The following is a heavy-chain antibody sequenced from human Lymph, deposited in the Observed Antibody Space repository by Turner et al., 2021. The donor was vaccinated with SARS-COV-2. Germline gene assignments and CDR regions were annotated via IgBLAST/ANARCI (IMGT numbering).Heavy chain of an antibody. Sequence: QVQLVQSGAEVKEPGASVKVSCKASGYTFTGYYMHWVRQAPGQGLEWRGWTNPDSGGTNYAQNFQDRVTMTRDTSISTAYMELSRLRSDDTAVYYCARGGLYYYDSSAYYGDAFDFWGQGTMVTVSS. CDR3: ARGGLYYYDSSAYYGDAFDF. CDR1: GYTFTGYY. V-gene: IGHV1-2*02. J-gene: IGHJ3*01. D-gene: IGHD3-22*01. CDR2: TNPDSGGT.